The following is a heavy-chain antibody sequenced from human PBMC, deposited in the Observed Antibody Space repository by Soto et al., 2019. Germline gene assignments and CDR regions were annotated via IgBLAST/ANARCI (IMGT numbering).Heavy chain of an antibody. V-gene: IGHV3-23*01. CDR1: GFSFSSYA. CDR2: ITGSGDAT. CDR3: AKAISGYNARVDH. Sequence: GGSLRLSCAASGFSFSSYAMNWFRQAPGKGLEWVSVITGSGDATYYADSVKGRFTISRDNSKNTLYVQMNSLRAADTAVYYCAKAISGYNARVDHWGQGTRVTVSS. J-gene: IGHJ4*02. D-gene: IGHD1-20*01.